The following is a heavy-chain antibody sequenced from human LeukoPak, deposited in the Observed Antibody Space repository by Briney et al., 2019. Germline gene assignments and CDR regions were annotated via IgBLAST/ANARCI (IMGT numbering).Heavy chain of an antibody. CDR2: IYTSGST. J-gene: IGHJ6*02. CDR1: GGSISSYY. Sequence: SETLSLTCTVSGGSISSYYWSWIRQPAGKGLEWIGRIYTSGSTNYNPSLKSRVTISVDTSKNQFSLKLSSVTAADTAVYYCASSYYDTYYYYYGMDVWGQGTTVTVSS. D-gene: IGHD3-9*01. CDR3: ASSYYDTYYYYYGMDV. V-gene: IGHV4-4*07.